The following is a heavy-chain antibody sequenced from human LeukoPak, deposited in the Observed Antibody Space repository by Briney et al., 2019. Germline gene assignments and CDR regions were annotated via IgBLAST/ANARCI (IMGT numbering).Heavy chain of an antibody. D-gene: IGHD6-19*01. CDR1: GXXFSSYS. V-gene: IGHV3-21*01. J-gene: IGHJ4*02. Sequence: GGSLRLSCAAXGXXFSSYSMNWVRQAPGKGLEWVSSISSSSSYIYYADSVKGRFTISRDNAKNSLYLQMNSLRAEDTAVYYCARAVAGKKLYYFDYWGQGTLVTVSS. CDR2: ISSSSSYI. CDR3: ARAVAGKKLYYFDY.